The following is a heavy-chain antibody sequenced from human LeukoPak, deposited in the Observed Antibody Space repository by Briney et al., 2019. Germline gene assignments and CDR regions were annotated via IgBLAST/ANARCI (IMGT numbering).Heavy chain of an antibody. CDR1: GYTFTSYY. V-gene: IGHV1-46*01. CDR2: INPSGGNT. CDR3: ARGRSGSYYDSFDY. Sequence: GASVKVSCKASGYTFTSYYMHWVRQAPGQGLEWMGIINPSGGNTNYAQKLQGRVTMTTDTSTSTAYMELRSLRSDDTAVYYCARGRSGSYYDSFDYWGQGTLVTVSS. J-gene: IGHJ4*02. D-gene: IGHD1-26*01.